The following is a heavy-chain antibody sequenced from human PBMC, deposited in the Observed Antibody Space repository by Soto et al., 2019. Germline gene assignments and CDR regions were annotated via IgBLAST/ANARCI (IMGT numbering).Heavy chain of an antibody. D-gene: IGHD2-15*01. J-gene: IGHJ4*02. CDR3: ARESPAAGVDY. V-gene: IGHV4-61*01. CDR2: IYYSGST. Sequence: PTKALSLTCIVSGGSVSSGSYYWSWIRQPPGKGLEWIGYIYYSGSTNYNPSLKSRVTISVDTSKNQFSLKLSSVTAADTAVYYCARESPAAGVDYWGQGTLVTVSS. CDR1: GGSVSSGSYY.